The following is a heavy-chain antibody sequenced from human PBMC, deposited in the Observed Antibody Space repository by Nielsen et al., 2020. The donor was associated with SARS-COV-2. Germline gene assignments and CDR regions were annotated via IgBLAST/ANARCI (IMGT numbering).Heavy chain of an antibody. V-gene: IGHV3-7*01. Sequence: GESLRLSCAASGFTFSSYWMNWVRQAPGKGLEWVANIKEDGSEKYYADSVKGRFTISRDNAKDLLYLQMNSLRAEDTAVYFCARNSGWYDSTLYWGLGTLVTVSS. D-gene: IGHD6-13*01. CDR3: ARNSGWYDSTLY. J-gene: IGHJ4*02. CDR1: GFTFSSYW. CDR2: IKEDGSEK.